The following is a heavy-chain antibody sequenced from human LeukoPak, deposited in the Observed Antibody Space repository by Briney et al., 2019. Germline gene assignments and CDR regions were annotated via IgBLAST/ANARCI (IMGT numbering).Heavy chain of an antibody. CDR2: INHSGST. CDR1: GGSFSGYY. CDR3: ARGRRIAARPFDY. D-gene: IGHD6-6*01. V-gene: IGHV4-34*01. Sequence: SETLSLTCAVYGGSFSGYYWSWIRQPPGKGLEWIGEINHSGSTNYNPSLKSRVTIPVDTSKNQFSLKLSSVTAADTAVYYCARGRRIAARPFDYWGQGTLVTVSS. J-gene: IGHJ4*02.